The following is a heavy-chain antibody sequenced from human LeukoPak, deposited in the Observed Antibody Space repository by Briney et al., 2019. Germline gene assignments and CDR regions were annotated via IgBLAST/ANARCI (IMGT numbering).Heavy chain of an antibody. CDR2: IIPIPGIA. D-gene: IGHD3-22*01. J-gene: IGHJ4*02. CDR3: ARDVFEAESEGYYYDSSGYFDY. V-gene: IGHV1-69*04. Sequence: ASVKVSCKASGGTFSSYAISWVRQAPGQGLEWMGRIIPIPGIANYAQKFQGRVTITADKSTSTAYMELSSLRSEDTAVYYCARDVFEAESEGYYYDSSGYFDYWGQGTLVTVSS. CDR1: GGTFSSYA.